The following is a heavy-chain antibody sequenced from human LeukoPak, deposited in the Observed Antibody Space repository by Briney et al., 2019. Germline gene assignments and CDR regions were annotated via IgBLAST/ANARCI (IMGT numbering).Heavy chain of an antibody. D-gene: IGHD4-23*01. CDR1: GGSISSYY. CDR3: ARSLGGLRGYIDY. Sequence: SETLSLTCTVSGGSISSYYWSWIRQPPGKGLEWIGYIYYSGSTNYNSSLKSRVTISVDTSKNQFSLKLSSVTAADTAVYYCARSLGGLRGYIDYWGQGTLVTVSS. J-gene: IGHJ4*02. CDR2: IYYSGST. V-gene: IGHV4-59*12.